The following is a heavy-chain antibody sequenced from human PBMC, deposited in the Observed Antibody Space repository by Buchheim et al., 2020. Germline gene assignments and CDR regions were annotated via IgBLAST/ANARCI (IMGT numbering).Heavy chain of an antibody. V-gene: IGHV3-21*01. J-gene: IGHJ4*02. CDR1: GFTFSSYS. D-gene: IGHD2-2*02. CDR2: ISSSSSYI. Sequence: EVQLVESGGGLVKPGGSLRLSCAASGFTFSSYSMNWVRQAPGKGLEWVSSISSSSSYIYYADSVKGRFTISEDNAKNSLYLQMNSLRAEDTAVYYCAKLPAAIPAPIDYWGQGTL. CDR3: AKLPAAIPAPIDY.